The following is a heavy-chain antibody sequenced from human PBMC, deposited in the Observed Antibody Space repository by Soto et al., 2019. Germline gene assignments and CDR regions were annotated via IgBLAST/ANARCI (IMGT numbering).Heavy chain of an antibody. D-gene: IGHD6-13*01. J-gene: IGHJ6*03. CDR3: ARDGTYSSSWYGRIYYYYYMDV. CDR1: GFTFSSYW. CDR2: IKQDGSEK. V-gene: IGHV3-7*01. Sequence: GGSLRLSCAASGFTFSSYWMSWVRQAPGKGLEWVANIKQDGSEKYYVDSVKGRFTISRDNAKNSLYLQMNSLRAEDTAVYYCARDGTYSSSWYGRIYYYYYMDVWGKGTTVTVS.